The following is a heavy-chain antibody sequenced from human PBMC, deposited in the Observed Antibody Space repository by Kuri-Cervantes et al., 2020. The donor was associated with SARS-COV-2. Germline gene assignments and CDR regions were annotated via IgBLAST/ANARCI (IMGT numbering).Heavy chain of an antibody. Sequence: GGSLRLSCAASGFTFSNAWMSWVRQAPGKGLEWISYISSSDSTTYYADSVKGRFTISRDNAKRTLFLQMNSLRVDDTAVYYCSRDQVSAAGTANYWGQGALVTVSS. D-gene: IGHD6-13*01. CDR1: GFTFSNAW. V-gene: IGHV3-11*01. CDR3: SRDQVSAAGTANY. CDR2: ISSSDSTT. J-gene: IGHJ4*02.